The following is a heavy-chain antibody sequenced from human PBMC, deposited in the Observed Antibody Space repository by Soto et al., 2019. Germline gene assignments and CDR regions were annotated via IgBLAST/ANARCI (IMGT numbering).Heavy chain of an antibody. D-gene: IGHD3-22*01. CDR3: ARDQLYYNDISGRPLNAFDV. Sequence: SCKASGFTFSSYGMHWVRQAPGKGLEWVAVIWYDGSNKYYADSVEGRFTISRDNAKNSLYLQMNSLRAEDTAVYYCARDQLYYNDISGRPLNAFDVWGQGTMVTVS. J-gene: IGHJ3*01. V-gene: IGHV3-33*01. CDR2: IWYDGSNK. CDR1: GFTFSSYG.